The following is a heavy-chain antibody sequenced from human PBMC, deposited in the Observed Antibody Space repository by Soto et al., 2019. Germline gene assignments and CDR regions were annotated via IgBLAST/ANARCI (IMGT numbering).Heavy chain of an antibody. CDR1: GGSISSYY. V-gene: IGHV4-59*01. D-gene: IGHD1-26*01. CDR2: IYYSGST. J-gene: IGHJ4*02. CDR3: ARVVGATIGYFDY. Sequence: SETLSLTCTVSGGSISSYYWSWIRQPPGKGLEWIGYIYYSGSTNYNPSLKSRVTISVDTSKNQFSLKLSSVTAADTAVYYCARVVGATIGYFDYWGQGTLVTVSS.